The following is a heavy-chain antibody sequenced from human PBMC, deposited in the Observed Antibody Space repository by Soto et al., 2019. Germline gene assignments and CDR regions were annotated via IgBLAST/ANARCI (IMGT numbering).Heavy chain of an antibody. J-gene: IGHJ4*02. Sequence: GGSLRLSCATSGFTFNIFGMQWVRQAPGKGLEWVAVIWYDGTNKYQADSVKSRFTISRENSKNRLYLQMNSLRAEDTAVYYCARARESYSSGWLEPGVWGQGTLVTVSS. V-gene: IGHV3-33*01. CDR3: ARARESYSSGWLEPGV. CDR1: GFTFNIFG. CDR2: IWYDGTNK. D-gene: IGHD6-19*01.